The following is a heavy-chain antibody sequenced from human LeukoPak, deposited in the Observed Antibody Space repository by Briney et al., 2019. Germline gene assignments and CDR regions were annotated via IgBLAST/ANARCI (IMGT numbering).Heavy chain of an antibody. Sequence: SDTLSLTCTVSGGPISSYYWSWIRQPPAKGRECIGYIYYSGSTNYNPSLKSRVTISVGTSKNQFSLKLSSVTAADTAVYYCARRTYFYDSSGYYFDYWGQGTLVTVSS. V-gene: IGHV4-59*07. J-gene: IGHJ4*02. CDR3: ARRTYFYDSSGYYFDY. CDR2: IYYSGST. D-gene: IGHD3-22*01. CDR1: GGPISSYY.